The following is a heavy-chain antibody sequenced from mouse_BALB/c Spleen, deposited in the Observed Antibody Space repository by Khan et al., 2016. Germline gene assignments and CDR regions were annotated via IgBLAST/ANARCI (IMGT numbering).Heavy chain of an antibody. CDR1: GYNVTANY. CDR2: INPANGST. D-gene: IGHD1-3*01. Sequence: VQLQESGAELVKPGASVKMSCKASGYNVTANYMHWVKQRIQQGHEWLAKINPANGSTYYNPKFQGKATITADKSSSTAYLLLSSQTSEDSALSYSARTKEVLSMWFAYWGQGTILTVSA. V-gene: IGHV14-3*02. CDR3: ARTKEVLSMWFAY. J-gene: IGHJ3*01.